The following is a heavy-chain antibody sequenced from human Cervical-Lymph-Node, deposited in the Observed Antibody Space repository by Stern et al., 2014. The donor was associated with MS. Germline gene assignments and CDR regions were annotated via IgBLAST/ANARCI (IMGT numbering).Heavy chain of an antibody. CDR3: AKGLPAASSWYVYYGLDV. D-gene: IGHD6-13*01. V-gene: IGHV3-9*01. CDR1: GFAFDDHA. J-gene: IGHJ6*02. Sequence: EVQLEESGGGVVRPGRSLRLTCVASGFAFDDHAMHWVRPAPGKGLEGASGLSWNSGGTFGYAESGKGRFTISRDDAKNSLYLQMNSLRPEDTALYYCAKGLPAASSWYVYYGLDVWGQGTTVTVSS. CDR2: LSWNSGGTF.